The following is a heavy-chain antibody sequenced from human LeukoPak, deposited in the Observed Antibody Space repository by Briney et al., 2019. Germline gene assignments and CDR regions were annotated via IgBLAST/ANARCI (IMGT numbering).Heavy chain of an antibody. V-gene: IGHV3-21*01. CDR3: ARGPITMIVVVNFDY. D-gene: IGHD3-22*01. J-gene: IGHJ4*02. CDR2: ISSSSRYK. Sequence: PGGSLRLPCAASGFTFSSYSMKWVRQAPGKGVEGVSSISSSSRYKYYADSVKGRFTISRDNAKNSLYLQMNSLRAEDTAVYYCARGPITMIVVVNFDYWGQGTLVTVSS. CDR1: GFTFSSYS.